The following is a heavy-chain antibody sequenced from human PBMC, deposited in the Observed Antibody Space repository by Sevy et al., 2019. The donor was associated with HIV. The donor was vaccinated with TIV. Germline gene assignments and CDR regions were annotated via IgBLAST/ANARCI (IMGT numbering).Heavy chain of an antibody. J-gene: IGHJ4*02. CDR1: GVSLSSYY. V-gene: IGHV4-59*13. CDR2: VYYNGAT. Sequence: SETLSLTCTVSGVSLSSYYWSWIRQPPGKELEYIGYVYYNGATNYNPSLRSRVTISVDTSKNQVSLKLSSVTAADTAVYYCAKGGGGIAVGVWGQGTLVTVSS. CDR3: AKGGGGIAVGV. D-gene: IGHD6-19*01.